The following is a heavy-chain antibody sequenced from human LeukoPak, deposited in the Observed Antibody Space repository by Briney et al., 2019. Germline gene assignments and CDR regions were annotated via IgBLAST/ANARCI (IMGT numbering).Heavy chain of an antibody. D-gene: IGHD6-19*01. V-gene: IGHV1-69*05. Sequence: ASVKVSCKASGGTFSSYAISWVRQAPGQGLEWMGGIIPIFGTANYAQKFQGRVTITTDESTSTAYMELSSLRSEDTAVYYCARGARGYSSGWYLDYWGQGTLVTVSS. CDR1: GGTFSSYA. CDR3: ARGARGYSSGWYLDY. J-gene: IGHJ4*02. CDR2: IIPIFGTA.